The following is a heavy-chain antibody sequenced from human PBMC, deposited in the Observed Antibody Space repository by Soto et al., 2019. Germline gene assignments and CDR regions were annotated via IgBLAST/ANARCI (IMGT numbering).Heavy chain of an antibody. Sequence: EASVKVSCKASGGTFSSYAISWVRQAPGQGLQWMGGIIPIFGTAKYAQKFQGRVTINADESTSTAYMELSSLRSEDTAVYYCAREVHDSSGHYSYYYYYGMDVWGQGTTVTVSS. V-gene: IGHV1-69*13. D-gene: IGHD3-22*01. CDR3: AREVHDSSGHYSYYYYYGMDV. CDR1: GGTFSSYA. CDR2: IIPIFGTA. J-gene: IGHJ6*02.